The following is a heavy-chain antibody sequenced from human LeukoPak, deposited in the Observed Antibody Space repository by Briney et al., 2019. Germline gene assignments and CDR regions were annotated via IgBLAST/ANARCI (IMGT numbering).Heavy chain of an antibody. CDR2: ITGDGVTT. CDR3: ARAYGYSGYYQLPIDY. Sequence: HPGGSLRLSCAASGVTFSSYGMSWVRQAPGKGLELVSSITGDGVTTHHADSVKGRFTISRDNSKNTLFLQMNSLRVEDTALYYCARAYGYSGYYQLPIDYWGQGTLVTVSS. D-gene: IGHD3-3*01. CDR1: GVTFSSYG. V-gene: IGHV3-23*01. J-gene: IGHJ4*02.